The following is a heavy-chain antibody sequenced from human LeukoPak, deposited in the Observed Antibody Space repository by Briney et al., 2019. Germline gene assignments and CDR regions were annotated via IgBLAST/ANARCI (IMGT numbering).Heavy chain of an antibody. D-gene: IGHD6-13*01. V-gene: IGHV4-30-4*01. J-gene: IGHJ4*02. CDR3: ARDPGGQQLVLPFH. CDR2: IYYSGST. CDR1: GGSISSGVYY. Sequence: SQTLSLTCTVSGGSISSGVYYWSWIRQPPGKGLEWIGYIYYSGSTYYNPSLKSRVTISVDTSKNQFSLKLSSVTAADTAVYYCARDPGGQQLVLPFHWGQGTLVTVSS.